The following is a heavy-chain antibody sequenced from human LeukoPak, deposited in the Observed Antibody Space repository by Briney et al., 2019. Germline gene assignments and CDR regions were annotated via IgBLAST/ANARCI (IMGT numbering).Heavy chain of an antibody. Sequence: SETLSLTCTVSGGSISSYYWSWIRQPPGKGLEWIGYIYYSGSTNYNPSLKSRVTISVDTSKNQFSLKLSSVTAADTAVYYSARGGSSSSPFDYWGQGTLVTVSS. V-gene: IGHV4-59*01. J-gene: IGHJ4*02. CDR2: IYYSGST. CDR3: ARGGSSSSPFDY. D-gene: IGHD6-6*01. CDR1: GGSISSYY.